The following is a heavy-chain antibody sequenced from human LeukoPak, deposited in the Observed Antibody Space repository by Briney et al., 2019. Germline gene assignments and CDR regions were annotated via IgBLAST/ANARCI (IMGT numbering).Heavy chain of an antibody. D-gene: IGHD6-13*01. CDR1: GYTFTSYY. CDR2: INPSGGST. V-gene: IGHV1-46*01. CDR3: ARERLGLKGAAAGTQNWFDP. J-gene: IGHJ5*02. Sequence: ASVKVSCKASGYTFTSYYMHWVRQAPGQGLEWMGIINPSGGSTSYAQKFQGRVTMTRDTSTSTVYMELSSLRSEGTAVYYCARERLGLKGAAAGTQNWFDPWGQGTLVTVSS.